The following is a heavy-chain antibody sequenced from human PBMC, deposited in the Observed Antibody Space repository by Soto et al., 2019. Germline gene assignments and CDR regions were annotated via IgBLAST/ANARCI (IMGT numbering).Heavy chain of an antibody. V-gene: IGHV3-23*01. J-gene: IGHJ6*02. CDR1: GFTFSSYA. D-gene: IGHD3-3*01. Sequence: HPGWSLRLSCAASGFTFSSYAMSWVRQAPGKGLEWVSAISGSGGSTYYADSVKGRFTISRDNSKNTLYLQMNSLRAEDTAVYYCANNDFWSGYSDYYGMDVWGQGTTVTVSS. CDR2: ISGSGGST. CDR3: ANNDFWSGYSDYYGMDV.